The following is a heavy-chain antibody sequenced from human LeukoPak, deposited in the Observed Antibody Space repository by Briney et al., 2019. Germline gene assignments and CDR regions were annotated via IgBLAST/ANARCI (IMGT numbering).Heavy chain of an antibody. J-gene: IGHJ6*03. V-gene: IGHV3-30*04. D-gene: IGHD3-10*01. CDR2: ISYDGSNK. Sequence: GGSLRLSCTASGFTFRNYAMHWVRQAPGKGLEWVAVISYDGSNKYYADSVKGRFTISRDNSKNTLYLQMNSLRAEDTAVYYCAKTPGYYYGSGSYYYMDVWGKGTTVTISS. CDR3: AKTPGYYYGSGSYYYMDV. CDR1: GFTFRNYA.